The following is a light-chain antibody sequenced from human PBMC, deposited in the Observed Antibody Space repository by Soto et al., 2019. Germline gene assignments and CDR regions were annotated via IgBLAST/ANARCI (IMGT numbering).Light chain of an antibody. J-gene: IGKJ1*01. V-gene: IGKV3-20*01. Sequence: EIVSTQSPGTLSLSPGERATLSCRASQSVSSSYLAWYQQKPGQAPRLLIYGASSRATGIPDRFSGSGSGTDFTLTISRLEPEDFAVYYCQQYGSPPGTFGQGTKVDIK. CDR2: GAS. CDR3: QQYGSPPGT. CDR1: QSVSSSY.